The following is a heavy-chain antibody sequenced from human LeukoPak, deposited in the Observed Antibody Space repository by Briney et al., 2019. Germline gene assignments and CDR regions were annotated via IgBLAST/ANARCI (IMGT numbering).Heavy chain of an antibody. CDR1: GFTVSNKY. Sequence: GGSLRLSCVASGFTVSNKYMSWVRQAPGKGLEWVSVLYNAGSTYYADSVKGRFTISRDNAKNTLYLQMNSLKTEDTAVYYCTTDEDSSGYYYPGYWGQGTLVTVSS. V-gene: IGHV3-53*01. J-gene: IGHJ4*02. CDR2: LYNAGST. D-gene: IGHD3-22*01. CDR3: TTDEDSSGYYYPGY.